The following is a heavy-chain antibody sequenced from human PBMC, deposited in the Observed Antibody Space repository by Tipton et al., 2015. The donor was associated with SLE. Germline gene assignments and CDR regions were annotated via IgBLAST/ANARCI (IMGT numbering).Heavy chain of an antibody. CDR1: GGSINNSSYY. CDR2: ISSKGST. J-gene: IGHJ4*02. D-gene: IGHD3-16*01. V-gene: IGHV3-64*01. CDR3: AGWGSNFGSAY. Sequence: SLRLSCTVSGGSINNSSYYWAWIRQAPGKGLEYVSAISSKGSTYYANSVKGRFTISRDNSKNTLYLQMGSLRTEDMAVYYCAGWGSNFGSAYWGQGTQVTVSS.